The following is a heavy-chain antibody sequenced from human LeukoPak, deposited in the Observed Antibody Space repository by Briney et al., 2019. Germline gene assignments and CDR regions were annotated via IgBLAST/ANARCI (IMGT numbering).Heavy chain of an antibody. V-gene: IGHV3-23*01. CDR1: GFTFSNYA. D-gene: IGHD6-19*01. Sequence: GGSLRLSCAASGFTFSNYAMTWVRQAPGKGLEWVSTISGSGGSTHYTEAVKGRFTISRDNSKNTVYLQMNSLRAEDTAVFYCARGHSSGWFFFDYWGQGTLVTVSS. CDR2: ISGSGGST. CDR3: ARGHSSGWFFFDY. J-gene: IGHJ4*02.